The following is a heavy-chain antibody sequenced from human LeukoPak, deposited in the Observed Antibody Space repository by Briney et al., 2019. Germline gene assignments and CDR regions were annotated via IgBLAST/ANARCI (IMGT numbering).Heavy chain of an antibody. V-gene: IGHV4-34*01. J-gene: IGHJ4*02. CDR3: ARSEIAVGSFDY. Sequence: SETLSLTCAVYGGSFSGYYWSWIRQPPGKRLEWIGEINHSGSTNYNPSLKSRDTISVDTSKYQFSLKLSSVTAADTAVYYCARSEIAVGSFDYWGQGTLVTVSS. D-gene: IGHD6-19*01. CDR2: INHSGST. CDR1: GGSFSGYY.